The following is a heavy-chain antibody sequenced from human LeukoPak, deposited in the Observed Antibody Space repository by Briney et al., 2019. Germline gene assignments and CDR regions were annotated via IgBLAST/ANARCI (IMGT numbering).Heavy chain of an antibody. CDR3: ARRQMGDLDD. CDR2: ISGSGGST. Sequence: PGGSLRLSCAAFGFTFSRYAMSWVRQAPGKGLEWVSAISGSGGSTYYADSVKGRITISRDNSKNTLYLQMNSLRAEDTAVYYCARRQMGDLDDWSQGTLVTVSS. V-gene: IGHV3-23*01. CDR1: GFTFSRYA. J-gene: IGHJ4*02. D-gene: IGHD2-21*02.